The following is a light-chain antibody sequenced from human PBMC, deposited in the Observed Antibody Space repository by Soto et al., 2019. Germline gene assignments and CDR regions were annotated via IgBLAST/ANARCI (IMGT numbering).Light chain of an antibody. Sequence: QSALTQPASVSGSPGQSITISCTGTSSDVGDYNYVSWYQQHPGKAPKLMIYDVTNRPSGVSNRFSGSKSGNTASLTISGLQAEDEAAYYCSSYRSSSTLSVFGTGTKLTVL. CDR2: DVT. CDR1: SSDVGDYNY. CDR3: SSYRSSSTLSV. V-gene: IGLV2-14*01. J-gene: IGLJ1*01.